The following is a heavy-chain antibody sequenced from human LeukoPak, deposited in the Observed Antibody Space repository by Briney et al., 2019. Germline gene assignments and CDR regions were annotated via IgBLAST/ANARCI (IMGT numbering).Heavy chain of an antibody. J-gene: IGHJ6*02. V-gene: IGHV3-7*01. CDR3: AKVSFLWFGELFKDYYGMDV. CDR1: GFIFTNYF. D-gene: IGHD3-10*01. CDR2: IKQDGSEK. Sequence: GGSLRLSCAASGFIFTNYFMSWVRQAPGKGLEWVANIKQDGSEKYYVDSVKGRFTISRDNAKNSLYLQMNSLRAEDTAVYYCAKVSFLWFGELFKDYYGMDVWGQGTTVTVSS.